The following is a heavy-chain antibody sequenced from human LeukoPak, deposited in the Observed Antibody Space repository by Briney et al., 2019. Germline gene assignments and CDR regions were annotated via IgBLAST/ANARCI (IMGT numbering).Heavy chain of an antibody. CDR1: GFTFSSYS. CDR2: ISSSSSTI. J-gene: IGHJ4*02. Sequence: GSLRLSCAASGFTFSSYSMNWVRQAPGKGLEWVSYISSSSSTIYYADSVKGRFTISRDNAQKSLSLQVNSLRAEDTAVYYCATGVSGTRDSWGQGTLVTVSS. D-gene: IGHD6-19*01. V-gene: IGHV3-48*04. CDR3: ATGVSGTRDS.